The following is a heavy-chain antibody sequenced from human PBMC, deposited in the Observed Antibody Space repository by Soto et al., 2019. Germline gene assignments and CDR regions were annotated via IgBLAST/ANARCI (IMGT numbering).Heavy chain of an antibody. J-gene: IGHJ4*02. CDR1: GYTFDTYA. CDR2: ISGSKGNT. Sequence: QVQLVQSGVEVKKPGASVKVSCKASGYTFDTYAITWVRQAPGQGLEWMGWISGSKGNTNYAQKFQDRVTMTTDTSTSAAYMELRSLRSHDTAIYYCARDDPSCYPRPPDYWGQGTLVTVSS. D-gene: IGHD3-22*01. V-gene: IGHV1-18*01. CDR3: ARDDPSCYPRPPDY.